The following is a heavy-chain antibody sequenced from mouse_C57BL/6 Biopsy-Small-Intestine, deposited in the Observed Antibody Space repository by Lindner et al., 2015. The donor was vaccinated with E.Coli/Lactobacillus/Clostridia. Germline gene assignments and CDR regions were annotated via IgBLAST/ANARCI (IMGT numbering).Heavy chain of an antibody. V-gene: IGHV14-1*01. J-gene: IGHJ3*01. Sequence: VQLQESGAEFVGPGASVKLSCTASGFNIKDYYIHWVKQRPEQGLEWIGRIDPEDGDIEYAPKFQGKATVTADTSSNTAYMQLSSLTSEDSAVYYCARDGLTPFAYWGQGTLVTVSA. CDR1: GFNIKDYY. CDR3: ARDGLTPFAY. D-gene: IGHD2-4*01. CDR2: IDPEDGDI.